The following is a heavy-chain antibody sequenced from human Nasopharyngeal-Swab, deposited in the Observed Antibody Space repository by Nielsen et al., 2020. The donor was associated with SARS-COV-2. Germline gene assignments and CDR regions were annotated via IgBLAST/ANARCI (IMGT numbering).Heavy chain of an antibody. CDR2: INTNTGNP. Sequence: ASVKVSCKASGYTFTNYPMNWVRQAPGQGLEWMGWINTNTGNPTYAQGFTGRFVFSLDTSVNTAYLQISSLKAEDTAVYYCARDHNSWSGNWFDPWGQGTLVTVSS. D-gene: IGHD6-13*01. V-gene: IGHV7-4-1*02. J-gene: IGHJ5*02. CDR3: ARDHNSWSGNWFDP. CDR1: GYTFTNYP.